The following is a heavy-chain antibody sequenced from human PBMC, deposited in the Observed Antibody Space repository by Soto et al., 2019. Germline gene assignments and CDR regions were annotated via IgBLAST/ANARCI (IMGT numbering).Heavy chain of an antibody. V-gene: IGHV3-30*18. CDR3: AKGHYVGRFDP. Sequence: QVQLVESGGGVVQPGRSLRLSCAASGFTCSSCGMHWVRQAPGTGLEGVAGISYDGSNKYYADSVKGRFTISRDNSKNPLYLPMNSLRAEDTAVYYCAKGHYVGRFDPWGQGTLVTFSS. D-gene: IGHD3-16*01. J-gene: IGHJ5*02. CDR2: ISYDGSNK. CDR1: GFTCSSCG.